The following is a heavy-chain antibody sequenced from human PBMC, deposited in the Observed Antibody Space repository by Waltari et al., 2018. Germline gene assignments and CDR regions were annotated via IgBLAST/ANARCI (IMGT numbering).Heavy chain of an antibody. CDR1: GDSLSYNY. J-gene: IGHJ6*02. Sequence: QVQLQESGPGLVKPSETLSLICSVSGDSLSYNYWSWIRQSPGKGLEWIGYISDSGNTHDNPSPKSRVTRSLDTSKKQFSLRLDSLTAADTAVYYCARDSGLVGSQYNYVYYGLDVWGPGTTVTVSS. D-gene: IGHD2-8*02. CDR2: ISDSGNT. V-gene: IGHV4-59*01. CDR3: ARDSGLVGSQYNYVYYGLDV.